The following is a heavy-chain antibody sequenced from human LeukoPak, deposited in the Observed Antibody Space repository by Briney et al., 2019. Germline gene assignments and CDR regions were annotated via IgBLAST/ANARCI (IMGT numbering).Heavy chain of an antibody. Sequence: SETLSLTCTVSGGSISSYYWSWIRQPPGKGLEWTGYIYYSGSTNYNPSLKSRVTISVDTSKNQFSLKLSSVTAADTAVYYCARLYNWFDPWGQGTLVTVSS. CDR2: IYYSGST. J-gene: IGHJ5*02. CDR3: ARLYNWFDP. CDR1: GGSISSYY. V-gene: IGHV4-59*01.